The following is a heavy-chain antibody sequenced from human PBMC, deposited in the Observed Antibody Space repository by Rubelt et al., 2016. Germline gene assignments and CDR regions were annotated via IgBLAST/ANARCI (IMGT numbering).Heavy chain of an antibody. D-gene: IGHD2-2*03. V-gene: IGHV4-38-2*02. J-gene: IGHJ6*03. CDR3: ARHLDRDYYYYMDV. CDR2: IYHSGST. Sequence: QVQLQESGPGLVKPSETLSLTCTVSGYSISSGYYWGWIRQPPGKGLEWIGSIYHSGSTYYNPSLKSRVTIPVATSKNQFSLKLSSVTAADTAVYYCARHLDRDYYYYMDVWGKGTTVTVSS. CDR1: GYSISSGYY.